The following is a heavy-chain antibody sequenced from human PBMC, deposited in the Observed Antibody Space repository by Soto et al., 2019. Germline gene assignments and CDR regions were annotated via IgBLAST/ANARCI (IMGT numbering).Heavy chain of an antibody. J-gene: IGHJ6*02. Sequence: SETLSLTCAVYGGSFSGYYWSWIRQPPGKGLEWIGEINHSGSTNYNPSLKSRVTISVDTSKNQFSLKLSSVTAADTAVYYCARENIVATITYYYYYYGMDVWGQGPRSPSP. CDR3: ARENIVATITYYYYYYGMDV. CDR2: INHSGST. CDR1: GGSFSGYY. D-gene: IGHD5-12*01. V-gene: IGHV4-34*01.